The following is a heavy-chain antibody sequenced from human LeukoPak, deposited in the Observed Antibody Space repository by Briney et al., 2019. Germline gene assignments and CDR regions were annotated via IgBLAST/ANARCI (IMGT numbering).Heavy chain of an antibody. CDR1: GGSISSYY. CDR3: ARDRGPNSSGWYVFDY. Sequence: SETLSLTCTVSGGSISSYYWSWIRQPAGKGLEWIRRIYTSVSTNYNPSLKSRVTMSVDTSKNQFSLKLSSVTAADTAVYYCARDRGPNSSGWYVFDYWGQAPLVTVSS. J-gene: IGHJ4*02. D-gene: IGHD6-19*01. V-gene: IGHV4-4*07. CDR2: IYTSVST.